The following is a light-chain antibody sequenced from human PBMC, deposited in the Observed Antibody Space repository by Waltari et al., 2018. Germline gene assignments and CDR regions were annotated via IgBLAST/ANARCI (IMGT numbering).Light chain of an antibody. V-gene: IGKV3-20*01. J-gene: IGKJ1*01. Sequence: EIVLTQSPGPLSLSPGAGATPSCRASQTVSSTYLAWYQQKPGQAPRLLIYGASSRATCSPDRFSGSGSGTDLTLTISRLEPEDFAVYYCQQYGGSPWTFGQGTKVEIK. CDR2: GAS. CDR3: QQYGGSPWT. CDR1: QTVSSTY.